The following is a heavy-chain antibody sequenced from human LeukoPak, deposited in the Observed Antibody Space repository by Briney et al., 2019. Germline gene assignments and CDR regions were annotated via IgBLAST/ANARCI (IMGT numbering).Heavy chain of an antibody. D-gene: IGHD2-15*01. CDR2: INLRGST. CDR3: VRVKRRVVVVPGTSFDY. CDR1: GGSFSVYY. V-gene: IGHV4-34*01. J-gene: IGHJ4*02. Sequence: SETLSLTXAVYGGSFSVYYWSWIRQPPAKGLECVGEINLRGSTNYNPSLTGRVTLSVDTSKNQFSLKLSAVTDRDTAEDFCVRVKRRVVVVPGTSFDYWGRGTLVTVSS.